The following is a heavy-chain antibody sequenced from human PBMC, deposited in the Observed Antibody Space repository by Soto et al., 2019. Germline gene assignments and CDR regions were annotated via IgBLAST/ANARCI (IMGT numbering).Heavy chain of an antibody. CDR2: VSAYNGNT. D-gene: IGHD3-10*01. J-gene: IGHJ5*02. CDR3: VRDGLWFGELFPFDP. Sequence: VKVSCKASGYTFTSYGISWVRQAPGQGLEWMGWVSAYNGNTNYAQKLQGRVTMTTDTSTSTAYMELRSLRSDDTAVYYCVRDGLWFGELFPFDPWGQGTLVTVSS. CDR1: GYTFTSYG. V-gene: IGHV1-18*01.